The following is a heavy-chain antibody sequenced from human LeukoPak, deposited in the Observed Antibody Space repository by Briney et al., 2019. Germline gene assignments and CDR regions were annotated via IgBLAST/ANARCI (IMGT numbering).Heavy chain of an antibody. CDR1: GFTFSSYA. CDR3: AKALGLEMATIPDAFDI. J-gene: IGHJ3*02. D-gene: IGHD5-24*01. V-gene: IGHV3-23*01. Sequence: GGSPRLSCAASGFTFSSYAMSWVRQAPGKGLEWVSAISGSGGSTYYADSVKGRFTISRDNSKNTLYLQMNSLRAEDTAVYYCAKALGLEMATIPDAFDIWGQGPMVTVSS. CDR2: ISGSGGST.